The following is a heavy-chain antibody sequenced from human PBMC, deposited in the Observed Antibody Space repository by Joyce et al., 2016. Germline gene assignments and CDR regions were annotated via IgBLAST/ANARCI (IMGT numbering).Heavy chain of an antibody. V-gene: IGHV1-2*02. J-gene: IGHJ4*02. Sequence: QVQLVQSGAEVKSPGASVKVSCKASGYTFTGYYIHWVRQAPGQGLEWMGWINPNSGGTNYAQMCQGRVTMTRDTSISTAYMELSRLRSDDTAVYYCARGHYYYDSGSYSDYWGQGTLVTVSS. CDR1: GYTFTGYY. CDR3: ARGHYYYDSGSYSDY. CDR2: INPNSGGT. D-gene: IGHD3-10*01.